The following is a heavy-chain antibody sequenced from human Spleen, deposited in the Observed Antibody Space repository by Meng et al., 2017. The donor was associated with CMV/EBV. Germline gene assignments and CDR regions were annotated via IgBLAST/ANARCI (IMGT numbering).Heavy chain of an antibody. D-gene: IGHD4-17*01. V-gene: IGHV4-34*01. CDR2: INHSGST. Sequence: GSGLLKPSETLVLACAVYGVSFSGIHWSWIRQPPWKWLEWIGEINHSGSTNYNPHLKSRVTISVDTSKNQFSLKLSSVTAADTAVYYCARISGGDYGDYGGSSDFDYWGQGTLVTVSS. CDR1: GVSFSGIH. CDR3: ARISGGDYGDYGGSSDFDY. J-gene: IGHJ4*02.